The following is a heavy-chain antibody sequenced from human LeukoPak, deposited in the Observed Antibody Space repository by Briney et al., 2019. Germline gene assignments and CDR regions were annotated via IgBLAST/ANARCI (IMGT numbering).Heavy chain of an antibody. V-gene: IGHV3-74*01. Sequence: PGGSLRLSCAASGFTFSSYAMSWVRQAPGKGLVWVSRINSDGSSTSYADSVKGRFTISRDNAKNTLYLQMNSLRAEDTAVYYCARGSGPIVVVPAANDYWGQGTLVTVSS. CDR3: ARGSGPIVVVPAANDY. CDR2: INSDGSST. CDR1: GFTFSSYA. J-gene: IGHJ4*02. D-gene: IGHD2-2*01.